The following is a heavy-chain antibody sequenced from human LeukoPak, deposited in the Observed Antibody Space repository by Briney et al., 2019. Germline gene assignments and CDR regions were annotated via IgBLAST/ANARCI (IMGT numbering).Heavy chain of an antibody. Sequence: GASVKVSCKASGGTFSSFGINWVRQAPGQGLEWMGRIIPIVGITNYAQKFQGRVTIIADNSTRTAYMELSSLTSEDTAVYYCARGLHFTMVRGGTTNYYYGMDAWGQGTSVTVSS. V-gene: IGHV1-69*04. J-gene: IGHJ6*02. CDR2: IIPIVGIT. CDR1: GGTFSSFG. CDR3: ARGLHFTMVRGGTTNYYYGMDA. D-gene: IGHD3-10*01.